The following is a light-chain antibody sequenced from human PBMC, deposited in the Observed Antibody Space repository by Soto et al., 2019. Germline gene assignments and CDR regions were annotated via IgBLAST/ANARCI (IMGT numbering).Light chain of an antibody. CDR1: QSISTW. Sequence: DIQMTQSPSTGSASVGDGVTITCRASQSISTWLAWYQQKPGNAPKLLIYDASTLESGVPSGFSGSGSGTEFTLTISSLQPDDFATYYCQQYNSYPSTFGQGTKVDIK. J-gene: IGKJ2*01. V-gene: IGKV1-5*01. CDR3: QQYNSYPST. CDR2: DAS.